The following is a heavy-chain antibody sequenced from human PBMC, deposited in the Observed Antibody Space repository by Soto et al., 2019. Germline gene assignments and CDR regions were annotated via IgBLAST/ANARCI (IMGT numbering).Heavy chain of an antibody. CDR2: ISAYNGNT. V-gene: IGHV1-18*01. D-gene: IGHD2-15*01. J-gene: IGHJ5*02. Sequence: ASVKVSCKASGYTFTSYGISWVRQAPGQGLEWMGWISAYNGNTNYAQKLQGRVTMTTDTSTSTAYMELRSLRSDDTAVYYCARVEMVVAADSTWFDPLGQGTLLTVSS. CDR3: ARVEMVVAADSTWFDP. CDR1: GYTFTSYG.